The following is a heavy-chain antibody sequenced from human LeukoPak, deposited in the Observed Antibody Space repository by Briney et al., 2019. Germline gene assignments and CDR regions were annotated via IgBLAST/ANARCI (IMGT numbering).Heavy chain of an antibody. D-gene: IGHD3-9*01. CDR3: ARTDYDISTGYPNWFDP. V-gene: IGHV1-18*01. CDR1: GYTFTSYG. J-gene: IGHJ5*02. CDR2: ISAYNGNT. Sequence: ASVKVSCKASGYTFTSYGISWVRQAPGQGLEWMGWISAYNGNTNYAQKLQGRVTMTTDTSTSTAYMELRSLRSDDTAVYYCARTDYDISTGYPNWFDPWGQGTLVTVSS.